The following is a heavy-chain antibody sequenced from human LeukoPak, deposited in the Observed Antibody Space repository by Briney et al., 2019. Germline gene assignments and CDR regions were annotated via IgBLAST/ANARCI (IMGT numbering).Heavy chain of an antibody. V-gene: IGHV1-69-2*01. J-gene: IGHJ4*02. D-gene: IGHD3-3*01. CDR2: VDPEDGET. CDR1: GYTFTDYY. Sequence: ASVKVSCKVSGYTFTDYYMHWVQQAPGKGLEWMGLVDPEDGETIYAEKFQGRVTITADTSTDTAYMELSSLRSEDTAVYYCATGLHDFWCGQKGIFDYWGQGALVTVSS. CDR3: ATGLHDFWCGQKGIFDY.